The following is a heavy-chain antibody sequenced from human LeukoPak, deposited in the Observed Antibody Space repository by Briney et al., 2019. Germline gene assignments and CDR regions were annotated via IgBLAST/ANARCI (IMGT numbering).Heavy chain of an antibody. CDR2: IYISGST. CDR3: ARDLGYSSGWTNFDY. D-gene: IGHD6-19*01. CDR1: GGSISSYY. Sequence: PSETLSLTCTVSGGSISSYYWSWIRQPAGKGLEWIGRIYISGSTTYNPSLKSRVTMSVDTSKNQFSLKLSSVTAADTAVYYCARDLGYSSGWTNFDYWGQGTLVTVSS. J-gene: IGHJ4*02. V-gene: IGHV4-4*07.